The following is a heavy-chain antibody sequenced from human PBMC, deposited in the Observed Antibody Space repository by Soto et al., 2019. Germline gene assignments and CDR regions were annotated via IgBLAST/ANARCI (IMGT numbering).Heavy chain of an antibody. CDR1: GGSISSDDYY. J-gene: IGHJ6*01. V-gene: IGHV4-30-4*01. Sequence: PSETLSLTCTVSGGSISSDDYYWSWIRQPPGKGLEWIGYIYYSGYTFDNPSLTSRVTLSVDTSKNQFSLKLTSVTAADTAVYYCARVGAGAAAGKGYYYGMEVWGQGTTVTVSS. D-gene: IGHD6-13*01. CDR3: ARVGAGAAAGKGYYYGMEV. CDR2: IYYSGYT.